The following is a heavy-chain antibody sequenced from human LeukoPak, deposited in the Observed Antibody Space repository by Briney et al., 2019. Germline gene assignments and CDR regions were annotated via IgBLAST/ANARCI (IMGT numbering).Heavy chain of an antibody. J-gene: IGHJ4*02. CDR1: GFTFSSYA. D-gene: IGHD2-2*02. CDR2: ISGSGGST. Sequence: GGSLRLSCAASGFTFSSYAMSWVRQAPGKGLDWVSAISGSGGSTYYAASVKGRFTISRDNSKNTLYLQMNSLRAEDTAVYYCAKSTDVVPAAIDFDYWGQGTLVTVSS. V-gene: IGHV3-23*01. CDR3: AKSTDVVPAAIDFDY.